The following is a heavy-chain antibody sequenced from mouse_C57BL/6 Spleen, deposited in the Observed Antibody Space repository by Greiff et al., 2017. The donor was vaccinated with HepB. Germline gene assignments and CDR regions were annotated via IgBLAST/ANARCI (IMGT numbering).Heavy chain of an antibody. CDR1: GFSLTSYG. D-gene: IGHD3-2*02. J-gene: IGHJ2*01. Sequence: QVQLKQSGPGLVQPSQSLSITCTVSGFSLTSYGVHWVRQSPGKGLEWLGVIWSGGSTDYNAAFIYRLSISKDNSKSQVFFKMNSLQADDTAIYYCARNRGYDYFDYWGQGTTLTVSS. CDR3: ARNRGYDYFDY. CDR2: IWSGGST. V-gene: IGHV2-2*01.